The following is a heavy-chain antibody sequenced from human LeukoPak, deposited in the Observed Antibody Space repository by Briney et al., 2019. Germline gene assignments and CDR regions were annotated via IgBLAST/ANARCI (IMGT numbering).Heavy chain of an antibody. V-gene: IGHV3-48*03. Sequence: GGSLRLSCAAPGFTFSSYEMNWVRQAPGKGLEWVSYISSSGSTIYYADSVKGRFTISRDNAKNSLYLQMNSLRAEDTAVYYCARSGYGDYALSVAFDIWGQGTMVTVSS. CDR2: ISSSGSTI. CDR3: ARSGYGDYALSVAFDI. J-gene: IGHJ3*02. D-gene: IGHD4-17*01. CDR1: GFTFSSYE.